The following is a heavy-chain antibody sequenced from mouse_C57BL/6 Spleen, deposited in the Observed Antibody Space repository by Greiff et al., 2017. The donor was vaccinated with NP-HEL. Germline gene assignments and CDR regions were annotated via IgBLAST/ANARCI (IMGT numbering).Heavy chain of an antibody. J-gene: IGHJ2*01. Sequence: EVKVVESGAELVKPGASVKLSCTASGFNIKDYYMHWVKQRTEQGLEWIGRIDPEDGETKYAPKFQGKATITADTSSNTAYLQLSSLTSEDTAVYYCASWTTVVATGGYWGQGTTLTVSS. CDR3: ASWTTVVATGGY. D-gene: IGHD1-1*01. CDR2: IDPEDGET. CDR1: GFNIKDYY. V-gene: IGHV14-2*01.